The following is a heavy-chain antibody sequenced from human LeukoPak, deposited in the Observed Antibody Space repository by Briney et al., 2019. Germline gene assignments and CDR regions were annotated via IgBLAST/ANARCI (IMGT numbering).Heavy chain of an antibody. Sequence: ASVKVSCKASGGTFSSYAISWVRQAPGQGLEWMGRIIPIFGTANYAQKFQGRVTITTDESTSTAYMELSSLRSEDTAVYYCARATPYYDILTGYNGYYYMDVWGKGTTVTVSS. CDR3: ARATPYYDILTGYNGYYYMDV. CDR2: IIPIFGTA. J-gene: IGHJ6*03. D-gene: IGHD3-9*01. CDR1: GGTFSSYA. V-gene: IGHV1-69*05.